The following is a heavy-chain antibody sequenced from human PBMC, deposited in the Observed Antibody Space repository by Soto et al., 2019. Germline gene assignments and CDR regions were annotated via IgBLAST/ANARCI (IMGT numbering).Heavy chain of an antibody. CDR3: ARDRIVVVPAATQSYYYYGMDV. CDR2: IYYSGST. CDR1: GGSISSYY. J-gene: IGHJ6*02. D-gene: IGHD2-2*01. Sequence: QVQLQESGPGLVKPSETLSLTCTVSGGSISSYYWSWFRQPPGKGLEWIGYIYYSGSTNYNPSLRSRVTISVDTSKNLFSLKLSSVTAADTAVYYCARDRIVVVPAATQSYYYYGMDVWGQGTTVTVSS. V-gene: IGHV4-59*01.